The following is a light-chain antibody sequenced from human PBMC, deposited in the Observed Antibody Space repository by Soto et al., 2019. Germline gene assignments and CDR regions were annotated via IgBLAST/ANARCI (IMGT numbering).Light chain of an antibody. V-gene: IGKV1-39*01. CDR2: AAS. Sequence: IQMTPSPSSLSASVGDRVTITCRSSQSISSYLNWYQQKPGKAPKLLIYAASSLQSGVPPRFSGSGSGTDFTLTISSLQPEDFATYYCQQNSSTPRIPFGQRTRLDIK. CDR1: QSISSY. CDR3: QQNSSTPRIP. J-gene: IGKJ5*01.